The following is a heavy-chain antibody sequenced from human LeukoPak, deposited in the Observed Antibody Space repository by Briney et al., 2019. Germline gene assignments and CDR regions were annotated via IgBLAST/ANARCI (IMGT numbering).Heavy chain of an antibody. Sequence: GGSLRLSCAASGFTFSSFWMHWVRQAPGKGLVWVSRIKTDGSIINYADSVKGRFTISRDNAENTVYLQMNSLRVEDTAVYYCTRSGYSGSRQDYWGQGTLVTVSS. CDR3: TRSGYSGSRQDY. V-gene: IGHV3-74*01. CDR1: GFTFSSFW. J-gene: IGHJ4*02. CDR2: IKTDGSII. D-gene: IGHD6-13*01.